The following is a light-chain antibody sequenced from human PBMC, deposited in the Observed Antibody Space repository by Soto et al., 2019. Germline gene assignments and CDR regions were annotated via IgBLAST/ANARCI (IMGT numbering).Light chain of an antibody. CDR1: SSDVGGYNY. J-gene: IGLJ1*01. CDR3: CSYAGSSTFGPYV. Sequence: QSALTQPPSASGSPGQSVTISCTGTSSDVGGYNYVSWYQQHPGKAPKLMIYEVSKRPSGVSNRFSGSKSGNTASLTISGLQAEDEADYYCCSYAGSSTFGPYVFGTGTKLTVL. V-gene: IGLV2-23*02. CDR2: EVS.